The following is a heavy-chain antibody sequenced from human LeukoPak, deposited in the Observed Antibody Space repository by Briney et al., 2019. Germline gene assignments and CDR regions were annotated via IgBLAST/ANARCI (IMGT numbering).Heavy chain of an antibody. CDR3: ARDHYYDSSGYTFRH. Sequence: GSLTLSCAASGFSVSSNYMSWVRQPPGKGLEWIGSIYYSGSTYYNPSLKSRVTISVDTSKNQFSLKLSSVTAADTAVYYCARDHYYDSSGYTFRHWGQGTLVTVSS. CDR1: GFSVSSNY. CDR2: IYYSGST. J-gene: IGHJ1*01. V-gene: IGHV4-39*07. D-gene: IGHD3-22*01.